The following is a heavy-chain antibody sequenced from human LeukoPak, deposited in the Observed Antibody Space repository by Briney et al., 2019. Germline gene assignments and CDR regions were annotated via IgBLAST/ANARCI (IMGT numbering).Heavy chain of an antibody. CDR3: ARKRDYGGNFDAFDI. V-gene: IGHV3-53*01. CDR1: GFTVSSDY. D-gene: IGHD4-23*01. J-gene: IGHJ3*02. CDR2: IYSGGST. Sequence: GGSLRLSCAASGFTVSSDYMNWVRQAPGKGLEWVSVIYSGGSTDYADYVKGRITISRDNAKNSLYLQMNSLRAEDTAGYYCARKRDYGGNFDAFDIWGQGTMVTVSS.